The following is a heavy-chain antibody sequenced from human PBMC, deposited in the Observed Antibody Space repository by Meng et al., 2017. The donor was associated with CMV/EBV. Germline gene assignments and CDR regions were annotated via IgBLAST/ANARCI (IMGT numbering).Heavy chain of an antibody. V-gene: IGHV1-18*01. CDR3: ARVGQHYDFRSGDYRAVVMDV. J-gene: IGHJ6*02. CDR1: GYTFNNFG. CDR2: ISAQIGKT. Sequence: ASLKVSCQASGYTFNNFGISWVRQAPGQGLELVGWISAQIGKTNYAQRLQGRLTMTTDSSTSTSYMEVRSLRSDDTAVYYCARVGQHYDFRSGDYRAVVMDVWGQGTTVTVSS. D-gene: IGHD3-3*01.